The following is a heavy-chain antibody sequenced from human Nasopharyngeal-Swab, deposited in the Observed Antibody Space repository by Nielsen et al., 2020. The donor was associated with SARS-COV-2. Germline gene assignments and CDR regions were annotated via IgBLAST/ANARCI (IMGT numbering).Heavy chain of an antibody. CDR3: ARDGLDYDFWSAYFMDV. J-gene: IGHJ6*02. D-gene: IGHD3-3*01. Sequence: GESLKISCTASGFTFRSYSMIWVRQAPGKGLEWVSSISSSSSYIYYADSVKGRFTISRDNAKNSLYLQMNSLRAEDTAVYYCARDGLDYDFWSAYFMDVWGQGTTVTVSS. CDR2: ISSSSSYI. CDR1: GFTFRSYS. V-gene: IGHV3-21*01.